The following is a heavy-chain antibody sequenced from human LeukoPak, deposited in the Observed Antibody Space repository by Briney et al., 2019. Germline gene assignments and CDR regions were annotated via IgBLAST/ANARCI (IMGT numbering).Heavy chain of an antibody. D-gene: IGHD3-10*01. CDR3: AKGSGSYWAYYFDY. Sequence: ASVKVSCKASGYTFTSYDTNWVRQATGQGLEWMGWMNPNSGNTGYAQKFQGRVTMTRNTSISTAYMELSSLRSEDTAVYYCAKGSGSYWAYYFDYWGQGTLVTVSS. V-gene: IGHV1-8*01. CDR2: MNPNSGNT. CDR1: GYTFTSYD. J-gene: IGHJ4*02.